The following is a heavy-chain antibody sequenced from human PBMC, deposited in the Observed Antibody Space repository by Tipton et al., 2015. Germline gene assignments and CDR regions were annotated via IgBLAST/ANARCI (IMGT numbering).Heavy chain of an antibody. V-gene: IGHV4-4*02. CDR3: ARGSAILGVVNPTCDY. J-gene: IGHJ4*02. CDR2: IYHSGST. Sequence: TLSLTCAVSGGSISSSNWCSWVRRPPGKGLEWIGEIYHSGSTNYNPSLKSRITISVDKSKNQFSLKLTSVTAADTAVYYCARGSAILGVVNPTCDYWGQGTLVTVSS. D-gene: IGHD3-3*01. CDR1: GGSISSSNW.